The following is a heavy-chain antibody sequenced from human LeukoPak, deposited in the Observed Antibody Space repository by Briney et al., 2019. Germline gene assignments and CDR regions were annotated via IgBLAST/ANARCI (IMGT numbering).Heavy chain of an antibody. V-gene: IGHV3-66*01. CDR2: INTGGTT. CDR1: GFSVSSNY. D-gene: IGHD3-16*01. J-gene: IGHJ4*02. CDR3: ARVNVCPRCHFDY. Sequence: GGSLRLSCAASGFSVSSNYISWVRQAPGKGLEWVSVINTGGTTYYADSVKGRFTISRDNSKNTVDLQMNSLRAEDTAVYYCARVNVCPRCHFDYWGLGTLVTVSS.